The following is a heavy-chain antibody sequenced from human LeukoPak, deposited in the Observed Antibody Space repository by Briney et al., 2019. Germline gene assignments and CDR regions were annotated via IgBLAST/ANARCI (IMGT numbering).Heavy chain of an antibody. CDR3: ARGGYGGYYYYMDV. CDR2: IYYSGST. Sequence: SQTLSLTCTVSGGSISSGDYYWGWIRQPPGKGLEWIGYIYYSGSTYYNPSLKSRVTISVDTSKNQFSLKPSSVTAADTAVYYCARGGYGGYYYYMDVWGKGTTVTVSS. CDR1: GGSISSGDYY. D-gene: IGHD5-18*01. J-gene: IGHJ6*03. V-gene: IGHV4-30-4*08.